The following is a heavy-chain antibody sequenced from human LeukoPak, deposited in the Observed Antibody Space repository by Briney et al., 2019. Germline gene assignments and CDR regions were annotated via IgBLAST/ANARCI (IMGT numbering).Heavy chain of an antibody. V-gene: IGHV3-7*01. Sequence: GGSLRLSCAASGFTFSNYWMSWVRQAPGKGLEWVANIKQDGSEKYYVDSVKGRFTISRDNAKNSLYLRMNSLRAEDTAVYYCAREDPPGSSGWYNHFDYWGQGTLVTVSS. D-gene: IGHD6-19*01. J-gene: IGHJ4*02. CDR1: GFTFSNYW. CDR3: AREDPPGSSGWYNHFDY. CDR2: IKQDGSEK.